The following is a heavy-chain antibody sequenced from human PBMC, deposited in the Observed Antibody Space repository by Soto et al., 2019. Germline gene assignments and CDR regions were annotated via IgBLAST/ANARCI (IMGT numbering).Heavy chain of an antibody. CDR3: ARDHRRADYYGSGSPHFY. V-gene: IGHV1-3*01. Sequence: ASVKVSCKASGYTFTSYAMHWVRQAPGQRLEWMGWINAGNGNTKYSQKFQGRVTITRDTSASTAYMELSSLRSEDTAVYYCARDHRRADYYGSGSPHFYWGQGTLVTSPQ. D-gene: IGHD3-10*01. CDR1: GYTFTSYA. CDR2: INAGNGNT. J-gene: IGHJ4*02.